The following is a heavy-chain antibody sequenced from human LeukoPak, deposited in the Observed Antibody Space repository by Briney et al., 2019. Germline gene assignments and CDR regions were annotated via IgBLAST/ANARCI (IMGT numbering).Heavy chain of an antibody. CDR1: GYTFTSYG. V-gene: IGHV1-18*01. CDR2: ISAYNGNT. CDR3: ARANYYYDSSGYYYGGGY. J-gene: IGHJ4*02. Sequence: GASVKVSCKASGYTFTSYGISWVRQAPGQGLEWMGWISAYNGNTNYAQRLQGRVTMTTDTSTSTAYMELRSLRSDDTAVYYCARANYYYDSSGYYYGGGYWGQGTLVTVSS. D-gene: IGHD3-22*01.